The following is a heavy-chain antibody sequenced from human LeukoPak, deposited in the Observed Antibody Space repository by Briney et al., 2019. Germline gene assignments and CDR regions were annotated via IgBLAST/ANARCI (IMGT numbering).Heavy chain of an antibody. D-gene: IGHD6-13*01. J-gene: IGHJ4*02. CDR3: ARDSAGNDY. Sequence: GGSLRLTCAASGFTFSTYWMSWVRQAPGKGLEWVANIKQDGSEKYYIDSVKGRFTISRDNAKNSLYLQMNSLRAEDTAMYYCARDSAGNDYWGQGTLVTVSS. CDR2: IKQDGSEK. V-gene: IGHV3-7*01. CDR1: GFTFSTYW.